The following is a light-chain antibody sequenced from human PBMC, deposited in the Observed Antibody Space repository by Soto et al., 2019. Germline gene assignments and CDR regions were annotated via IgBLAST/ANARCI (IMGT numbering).Light chain of an antibody. CDR1: ETVRTN. V-gene: IGKV3-15*01. Sequence: IVMTQSPATLSVSPGERVTLSCRASETVRTNLAWFQQKPGQTPRLLIFGASTRATGMPTRFTGSRSETEFTLTIGSQQSEDLAVYYCQQYYNWPPYTFGQGTKLEIK. CDR3: QQYYNWPPYT. CDR2: GAS. J-gene: IGKJ2*01.